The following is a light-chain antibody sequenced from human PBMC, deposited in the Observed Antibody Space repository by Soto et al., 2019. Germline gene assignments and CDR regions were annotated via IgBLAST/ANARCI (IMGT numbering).Light chain of an antibody. Sequence: EILMTQSPATLSVSPGERATLSCRASQSVGNNLAWYQQRPAQAPRLLIYGASTRATGTPASFSGSGSGTEFTLTINSLQSEDFALYYCQQYNKWPLFTFGPGTRVDI. CDR2: GAS. J-gene: IGKJ3*01. CDR3: QQYNKWPLFT. V-gene: IGKV3-15*01. CDR1: QSVGNN.